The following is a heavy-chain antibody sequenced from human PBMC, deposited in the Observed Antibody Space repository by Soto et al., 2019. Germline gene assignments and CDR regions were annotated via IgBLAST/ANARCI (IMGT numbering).Heavy chain of an antibody. J-gene: IGHJ4*02. CDR3: ASTPITIFGVVKVFGGFFDY. D-gene: IGHD3-3*01. CDR2: ISGSGGST. CDR1: GFTFSSYA. V-gene: IGHV3-23*01. Sequence: GGSLRLSCAASGFTFSSYAMSWVRQAPGKGLEWVSAISGSGGSTYYADSVKGRFTISRDNSKNTLYLQMNSLRAEDTAVYYCASTPITIFGVVKVFGGFFDYWGQGTLVTVSS.